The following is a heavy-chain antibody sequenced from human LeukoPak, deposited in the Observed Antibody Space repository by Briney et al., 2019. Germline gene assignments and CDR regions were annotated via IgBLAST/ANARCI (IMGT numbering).Heavy chain of an antibody. CDR3: ARENLNYYGSGSYLY. J-gene: IGHJ4*02. CDR2: INPETGAT. D-gene: IGHD3-10*01. V-gene: IGHV1-2*02. CDR1: GYPFSGYY. Sequence: SVKVSCTASGYPFSGYYIHWVRQGPGQGLEWLGWINPETGATKYAQRFEGRVTLTRDTSVTTVHMELSGLRSDDSAVYYCARENLNYYGSGSYLYWGQGSQVTVSS.